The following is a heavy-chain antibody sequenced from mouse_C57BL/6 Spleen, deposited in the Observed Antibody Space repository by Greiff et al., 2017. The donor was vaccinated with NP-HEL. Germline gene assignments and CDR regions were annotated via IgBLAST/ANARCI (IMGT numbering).Heavy chain of an antibody. D-gene: IGHD2-3*01. V-gene: IGHV1-58*01. J-gene: IGHJ2*01. CDR1: GYTFTSYG. CDR2: IYIGNGYT. CDR3: ARSGGYFTFDY. Sequence: VQLQQSGAELVRPGSSVKMSCKTSGYTFTSYGINWVKQRPGQGLEWIGYIYIGNGYTEYTEKFKGKATLTSDTSSSTAYMQLSSLTDEDSAIYFCARSGGYFTFDYWGQGTTLTVSS.